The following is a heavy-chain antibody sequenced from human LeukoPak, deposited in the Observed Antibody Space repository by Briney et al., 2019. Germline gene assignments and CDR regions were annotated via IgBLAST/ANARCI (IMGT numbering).Heavy chain of an antibody. Sequence: SETLSLTCTVSGGPISSYYWSWIRQPPGKGLEWIGYIHYSGSTNYNPSLQSRVTISVDTSKNQFSVKLSSVTAADTAVYYCARAPYSSSWMYFDYWGQGALATVSS. V-gene: IGHV4-59*01. D-gene: IGHD6-13*01. CDR3: ARAPYSSSWMYFDY. J-gene: IGHJ4*02. CDR1: GGPISSYY. CDR2: IHYSGST.